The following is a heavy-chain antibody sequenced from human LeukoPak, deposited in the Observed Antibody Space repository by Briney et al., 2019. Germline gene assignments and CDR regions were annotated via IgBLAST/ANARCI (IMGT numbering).Heavy chain of an antibody. CDR1: GGSISSYY. CDR2: MYYSGST. V-gene: IGHV4-59*01. D-gene: IGHD2/OR15-2a*01. J-gene: IGHJ5*02. Sequence: SETLSLTCTVSGGSISSYYWSWIRHPPGKGLEWIGYMYYSGSTNYNPSLKSRVTISLDTSKNKFSLTLSSVTAADTAVYYCARNIGWFDPWGQGTLVTVSS. CDR3: ARNIGWFDP.